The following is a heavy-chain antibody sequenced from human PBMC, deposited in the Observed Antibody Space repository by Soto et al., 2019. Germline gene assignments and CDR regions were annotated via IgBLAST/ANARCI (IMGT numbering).Heavy chain of an antibody. V-gene: IGHV1-69*13. CDR1: GGTFSSYA. J-gene: IGHJ6*02. CDR2: IIPIFGTA. CDR3: ARELYSGYDFQYYYGMDV. Sequence: ASVKVSCKASGGTFSSYAISWVRQAPGQGLEWMGGIIPIFGTANYAQKFQGRVTITADESTSTAYMELSSLRSEDTVVYYCARELYSGYDFQYYYGMDVWGQGTTVTVSS. D-gene: IGHD5-12*01.